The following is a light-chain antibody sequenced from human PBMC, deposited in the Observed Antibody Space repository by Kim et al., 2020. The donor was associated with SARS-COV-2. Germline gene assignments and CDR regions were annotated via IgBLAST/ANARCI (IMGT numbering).Light chain of an antibody. J-gene: IGLJ1*01. CDR1: GSAIGSFAY. V-gene: IGLV2-14*03. CDR2: DVT. Sequence: QAITISCTATGSAIGSFAYVFWYPQPPRTAPKLLISDVTKRPSGVSSRFSGSKSGNPASLTISGLQPEDEADYYCSSYTVNTKAVLGTGTKVTVL. CDR3: SSYTVNTKAV.